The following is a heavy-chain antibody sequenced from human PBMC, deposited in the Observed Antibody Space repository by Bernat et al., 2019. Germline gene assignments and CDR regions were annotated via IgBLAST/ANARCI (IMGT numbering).Heavy chain of an antibody. CDR2: IWYDGSNK. J-gene: IGHJ5*02. CDR3: ARARRGSGYRGFDP. CDR1: GFTFSSYG. V-gene: IGHV3-33*01. D-gene: IGHD3-10*01. Sequence: QVQLVESGGGVVQPGRSLRLSCAASGFTFSSYGMHWVRQAPGKGLEWVAVIWYDGSNKYYADSVKGRFTISRDNSKNTLYLQMNSLRAEDTAVYYCARARRGSGYRGFDPWGQGTLVTVSS.